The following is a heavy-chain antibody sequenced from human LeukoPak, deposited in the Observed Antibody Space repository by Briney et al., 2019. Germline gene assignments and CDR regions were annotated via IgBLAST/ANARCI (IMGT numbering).Heavy chain of an antibody. Sequence: PSETLSLTCTVSGGSISSYYWSWIRQPAGKGLEWIGRIYTSGSTNYNPSLKSRVTMSIDTSKNQFSLKLSSVTAADTAVYYCARGRRGGYSYGCNFDYWGQGTLVTVSS. J-gene: IGHJ4*02. CDR1: GGSISSYY. V-gene: IGHV4-4*07. CDR2: IYTSGST. D-gene: IGHD5-18*01. CDR3: ARGRRGGYSYGCNFDY.